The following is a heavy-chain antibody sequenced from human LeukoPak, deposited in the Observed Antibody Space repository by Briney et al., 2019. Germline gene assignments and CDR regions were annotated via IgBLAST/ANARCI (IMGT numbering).Heavy chain of an antibody. J-gene: IGHJ4*02. D-gene: IGHD6-19*01. Sequence: GGSLRLSCAASGFTFNTNAMSWVRQAPGKGLEWVANIKEDGSEKYYVDSVKGRFTISRDNAKISLYLQMNSLRAEDTAVYYCASQFWWTAVAGTTLDYWGQGTLVTVSS. CDR2: IKEDGSEK. CDR1: GFTFNTNA. V-gene: IGHV3-7*03. CDR3: ASQFWWTAVAGTTLDY.